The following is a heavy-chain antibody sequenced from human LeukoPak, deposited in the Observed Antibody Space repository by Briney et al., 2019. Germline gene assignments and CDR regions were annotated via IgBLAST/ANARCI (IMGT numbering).Heavy chain of an antibody. D-gene: IGHD3-22*01. V-gene: IGHV3-48*02. CDR2: ISSTSGTI. CDR3: ARDLWGTSGYRFDY. CDR1: GFTFSSYG. Sequence: GGSLRLSCAASGFTFSSYGMNWVRQAPGQGLEWVSYISSTSGTIYYADSVKRRFTISRDNAKTSLYLQMDSLRDEDTAVYYCARDLWGTSGYRFDYWGQGTLVTVSS. J-gene: IGHJ4*02.